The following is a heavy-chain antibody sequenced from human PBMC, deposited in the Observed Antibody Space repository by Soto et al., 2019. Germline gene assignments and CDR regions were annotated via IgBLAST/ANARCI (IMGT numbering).Heavy chain of an antibody. V-gene: IGHV4-34*01. CDR3: ARGGPAGIVGAPY. D-gene: IGHD1-26*01. Sequence: SETLSLTCAVYGGSFSGYYWSWIRQPPGKGLEWIGEINHSGSTNYNPSLKSLVTISVDTSKNQFSLKLSSVTAADSAVYYCARGGPAGIVGAPYWGQGTLVTVSS. CDR1: GGSFSGYY. J-gene: IGHJ4*02. CDR2: INHSGST.